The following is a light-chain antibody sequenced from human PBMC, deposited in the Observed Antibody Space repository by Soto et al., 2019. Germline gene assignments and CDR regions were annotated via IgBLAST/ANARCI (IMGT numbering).Light chain of an antibody. CDR1: QRSSSN. J-gene: IGKJ2*01. CDR2: GAS. Sequence: DIQMTQSPSSLSASVGDRVIITCRASQRSSSNLNWYQQKPGKDPKLLIYGASRLQSGVPSRFSGSGSGTDFTLTISSLQPEDFATYYCQQSYSTPYTFGQGTKLEIK. V-gene: IGKV1-39*01. CDR3: QQSYSTPYT.